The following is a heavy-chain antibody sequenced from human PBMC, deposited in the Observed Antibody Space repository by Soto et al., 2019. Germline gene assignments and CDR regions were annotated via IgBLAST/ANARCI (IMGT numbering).Heavy chain of an antibody. V-gene: IGHV3-23*01. Sequence: EVQILQSGGGLEQPGGSLRLSCAASGFTFSNDAMSWIRQAPGKGLEWVSTIRETGNTYYADSVRGRFATSRDNSENTLYLQMSSLSAEDPAVYYCAKQQMGVLRARDYWGQGTLVTVSS. CDR3: AKQQMGVLRARDY. CDR2: IRETGNT. J-gene: IGHJ4*02. D-gene: IGHD1-26*01. CDR1: GFTFSNDA.